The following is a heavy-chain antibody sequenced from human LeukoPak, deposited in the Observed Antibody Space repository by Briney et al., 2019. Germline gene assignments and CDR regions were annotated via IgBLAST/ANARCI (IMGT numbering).Heavy chain of an antibody. Sequence: PSGTLSLTCAVSGGSISSSNWWSWVRQPPGKGLEWIGEIYHSGSTNYNPSLKSRVTISVDTSKNQFSLKLSSVTAADTAVYYCASLTTVTTSAFDIWGQGTMVTVSS. J-gene: IGHJ3*02. D-gene: IGHD4-17*01. V-gene: IGHV4-4*02. CDR1: GGSISSSNW. CDR2: IYHSGST. CDR3: ASLTTVTTSAFDI.